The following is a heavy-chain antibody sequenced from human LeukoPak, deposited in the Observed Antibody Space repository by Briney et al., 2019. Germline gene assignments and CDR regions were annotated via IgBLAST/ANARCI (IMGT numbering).Heavy chain of an antibody. Sequence: PGGSLRLSCAASGFTFSSYEMSWVRQAPGKGLEWVSYISSSGSTIYYADSVKGRFTISRDNAKNSLYLQMNSLRAEDTAVYYCATDRVGATTHWFDPWGQGTLVTVSS. CDR2: ISSSGSTI. V-gene: IGHV3-48*03. CDR3: ATDRVGATTHWFDP. J-gene: IGHJ5*02. D-gene: IGHD1-26*01. CDR1: GFTFSSYE.